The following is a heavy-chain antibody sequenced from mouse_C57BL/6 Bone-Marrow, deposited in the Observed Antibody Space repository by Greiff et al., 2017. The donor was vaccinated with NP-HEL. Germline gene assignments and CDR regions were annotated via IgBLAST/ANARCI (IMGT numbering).Heavy chain of an antibody. CDR1: GYTFTDYE. J-gene: IGHJ4*01. CDR2: IDPEPGGT. CDR3: TIGGYDYHYAMDY. Sequence: QVQLKQSGAELVRPGASVTLSCKASGYTFTDYEMHWVKQTPVHGLEWIGAIDPEPGGTAYNQKFKGKAILTADKSSSTAYMELRSLTSEDSAVYYCTIGGYDYHYAMDYWGQGTSVTVSS. V-gene: IGHV1-15*01. D-gene: IGHD2-4*01.